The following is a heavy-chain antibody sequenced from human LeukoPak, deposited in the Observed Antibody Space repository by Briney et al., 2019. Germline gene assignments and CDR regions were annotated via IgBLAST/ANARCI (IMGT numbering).Heavy chain of an antibody. Sequence: GGSLRLSCAASGFIFGDYTMSRFRQAPGEGLEWVGFIRSEPYGGTTECAASVNGRFSISRDDSKSIAYLHMNSLKTEDTAVYYCARGGGEQWLERGFDYWGQGTLVTVSS. D-gene: IGHD6-19*01. J-gene: IGHJ4*02. CDR2: IRSEPYGGTT. V-gene: IGHV3-49*03. CDR1: GFIFGDYT. CDR3: ARGGGEQWLERGFDY.